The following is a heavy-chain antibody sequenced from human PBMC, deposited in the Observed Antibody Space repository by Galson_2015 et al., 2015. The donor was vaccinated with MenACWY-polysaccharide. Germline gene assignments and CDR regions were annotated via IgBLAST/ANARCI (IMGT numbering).Heavy chain of an antibody. CDR3: AKNSRDGYTIDAFDI. J-gene: IGHJ3*02. CDR1: GFTFSSYA. CDR2: MSASGGTT. Sequence: SLRLSCAASGFTFSSYAMSWVRQAPGKGLEWVSNMSASGGTTYDADSVKDRFTISRDNSKNTLYLQVNRLRDEDTALYYCAKNSRDGYTIDAFDIWGQGTMVTVSS. D-gene: IGHD5-24*01. V-gene: IGHV3-23*01.